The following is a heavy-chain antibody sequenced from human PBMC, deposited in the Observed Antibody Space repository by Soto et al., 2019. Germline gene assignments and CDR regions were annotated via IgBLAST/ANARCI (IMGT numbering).Heavy chain of an antibody. CDR1: GFTFSSYG. J-gene: IGHJ6*02. D-gene: IGHD1-7*01. V-gene: IGHV3-30*18. CDR3: AKVGITGTTSYYYYGMDV. Sequence: QVQLVESGGGVVQPGRSLRLSCVASGFTFSSYGMHWVRQAPGKGLEWVAVISNDGSNKYYADSVKGRFTISRDNSKNTLYLQMTRLRAEDTAVYYCAKVGITGTTSYYYYGMDVWGQGTTVTVSS. CDR2: ISNDGSNK.